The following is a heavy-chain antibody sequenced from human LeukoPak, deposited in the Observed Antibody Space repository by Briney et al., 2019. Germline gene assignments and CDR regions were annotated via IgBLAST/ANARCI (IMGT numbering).Heavy chain of an antibody. CDR2: INHSGST. J-gene: IGHJ4*02. D-gene: IGHD5-12*01. Sequence: SETLSLTCAVSGYSITSGYYWCWIRQPPGKGLERSGSINHSGSTYYNPSLKSRVTISVDTSKNQFSLNLNSVTAADTAVYYCVRDVPSGYDDYWGQGILVTVSS. CDR3: VRDVPSGYDDY. V-gene: IGHV4-38-2*02. CDR1: GYSITSGYY.